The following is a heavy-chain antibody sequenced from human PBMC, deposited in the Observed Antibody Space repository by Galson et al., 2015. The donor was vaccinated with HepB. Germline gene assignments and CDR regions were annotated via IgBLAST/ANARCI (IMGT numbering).Heavy chain of an antibody. CDR2: ISYDGSNK. D-gene: IGHD2-15*01. CDR1: GFTFSSYA. V-gene: IGHV3-30-3*01. CDR3: ARDRLGYCSGGCCYWGWCDH. Sequence: SLRLSCAASGFTFSSYAMHWVRQAPGKGLEWVAVISYDGSNKYYADSVKGRFTISRDNSKNTLYLQMNSLRAEDTAVYYCARDRLGYCSGGCCYWGWCDHWGQRTLVSVSS. J-gene: IGHJ5*02.